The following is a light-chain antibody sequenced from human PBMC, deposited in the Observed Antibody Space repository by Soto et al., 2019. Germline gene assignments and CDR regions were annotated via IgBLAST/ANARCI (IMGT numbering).Light chain of an antibody. J-gene: IGKJ4*01. CDR2: AAS. CDR1: QGISSY. V-gene: IGKV1-9*01. CDR3: QQLNSYPV. Sequence: DIQLTQSPSFLSASVGDRVTITCRASQGISSYLAWYQQKPGKAPKLLIYAASTLQSGVPSRFSGSGSGTEFPLTISSLQPEDFATYYCQQLNSYPVFGGGTKVEIK.